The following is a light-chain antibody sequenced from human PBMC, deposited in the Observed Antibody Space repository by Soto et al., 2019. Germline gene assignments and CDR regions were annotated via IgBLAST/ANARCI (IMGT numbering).Light chain of an antibody. CDR3: QQYQNYYT. CDR1: QSISSW. J-gene: IGKJ2*01. CDR2: DAS. V-gene: IGKV1-5*01. Sequence: DIQMTQSPSTLSASVGDRVTITCRASQSISSWLAWYQQKLGQAPKLLIYDASNLQSGVPSRFSGSGSGTEFTLTISSLQPDDSATYYCQQYQNYYTFGQGTKLEI.